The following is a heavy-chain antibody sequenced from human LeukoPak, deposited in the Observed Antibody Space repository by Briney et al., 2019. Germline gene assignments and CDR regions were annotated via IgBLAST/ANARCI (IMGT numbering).Heavy chain of an antibody. D-gene: IGHD1-1*01. CDR2: ISYDGSNK. V-gene: IGHV3-30-3*01. J-gene: IGHJ4*02. CDR1: GFTFSSYA. CDR3: AKDLSKNDGSNY. Sequence: GGSLRLSCAASGFTFSSYAMHWVRQAPGKGLEWVAVISYDGSNKYYADSVKGRFTISRDNSKNTLYLQMNSLRAEDTAVYYCAKDLSKNDGSNYWGQGTLVTVSS.